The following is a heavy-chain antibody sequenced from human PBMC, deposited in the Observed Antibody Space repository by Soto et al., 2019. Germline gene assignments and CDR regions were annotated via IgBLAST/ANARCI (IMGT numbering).Heavy chain of an antibody. CDR1: GFTFYSYA. V-gene: IGHV3-23*01. J-gene: IGHJ3*02. D-gene: IGHD1-20*01. CDR3: VKDRMAYNSVWDPFDI. CDR2: IGSVGGDT. Sequence: GGSLRLSCAASGFTFYSYAMSWVRQAPGKGLEWVSTIGSVGGDTYYADSVKGRFTISRDDSKNTLLLQMNSLRAEDTAVYYCVKDRMAYNSVWDPFDIWGQGTMVTVS.